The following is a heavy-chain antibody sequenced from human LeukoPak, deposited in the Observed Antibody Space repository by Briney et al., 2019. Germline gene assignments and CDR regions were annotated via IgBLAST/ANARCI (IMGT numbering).Heavy chain of an antibody. Sequence: PGGSLRLSCTASGFTFSNYAMSWVRQAPGKGLEWVSAITVSGVTTYYADSVKGRFTIYRDDSKNTLYLEMNSLRAEDTAVYFCAKRGVVIRVILVGFHKEAYYFDSWGQGALVTVSS. CDR2: ITVSGVTT. V-gene: IGHV3-23*01. J-gene: IGHJ4*02. CDR1: GFTFSNYA. D-gene: IGHD3-10*01. CDR3: AKRGVVIRVILVGFHKEAYYFDS.